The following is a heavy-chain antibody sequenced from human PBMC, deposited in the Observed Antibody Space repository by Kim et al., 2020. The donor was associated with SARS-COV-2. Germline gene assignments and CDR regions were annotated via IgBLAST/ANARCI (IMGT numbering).Heavy chain of an antibody. Sequence: NYDPSLKSRVTMSVETSRNEFSLNLRSVTDADTAVYFCARDTIGYTEFDYWGQGTLVTVSS. J-gene: IGHJ4*02. D-gene: IGHD2-2*02. V-gene: IGHV4-4*06. CDR3: ARDTIGYTEFDY.